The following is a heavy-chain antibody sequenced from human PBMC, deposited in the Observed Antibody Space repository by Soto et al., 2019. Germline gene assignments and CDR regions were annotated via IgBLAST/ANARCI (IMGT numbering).Heavy chain of an antibody. V-gene: IGHV3-33*06. CDR1: GFTFMTYA. CDR3: AKDEGAVVPAAFGY. D-gene: IGHD2-2*01. CDR2: IWYDGTNE. Sequence: QVQLVESGGGVVQPGRSLRLSCAASGFTFMTYAMHWVRQAPGKGLEWVAVIWYDGTNEYYADSVKGRFTISRDNSKNTLYLQMNSLRAEDTAVYYCAKDEGAVVPAAFGYWGQGTLVTVSS. J-gene: IGHJ4*02.